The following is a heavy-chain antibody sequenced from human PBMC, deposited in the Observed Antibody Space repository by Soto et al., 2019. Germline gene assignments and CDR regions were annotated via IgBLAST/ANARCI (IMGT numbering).Heavy chain of an antibody. Sequence: SGPTLVNPTQTLTLTCAFSGFSLSTSGVGVGWIRQPPGKALEWLALIYWNDDKRYSPSLKSRLTITKDTSKNQVVLTMTNMDPVDTATYYCAHRVTYYYDSSGYYWFDPWGQGTLVTVSS. CDR2: IYWNDDK. D-gene: IGHD3-22*01. CDR1: GFSLSTSGVG. J-gene: IGHJ5*02. V-gene: IGHV2-5*01. CDR3: AHRVTYYYDSSGYYWFDP.